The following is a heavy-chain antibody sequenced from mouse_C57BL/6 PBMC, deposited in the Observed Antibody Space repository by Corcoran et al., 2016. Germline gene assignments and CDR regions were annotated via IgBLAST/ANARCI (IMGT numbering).Heavy chain of an antibody. D-gene: IGHD2-1*01. J-gene: IGHJ4*01. Sequence: QIQLQLSGPELVKPGASVKISCKASGYTFTDYYINWVKQRPGQGLEWIGWIYPGSGNTKYNEKFKGKATLTVDTSSNTAYMQLSSLTSEDSAVYFCARQQIYYGNPYAMDYWGQGTAVTVSS. CDR3: ARQQIYYGNPYAMDY. CDR2: IYPGSGNT. CDR1: GYTFTDYY. V-gene: IGHV1-84*01.